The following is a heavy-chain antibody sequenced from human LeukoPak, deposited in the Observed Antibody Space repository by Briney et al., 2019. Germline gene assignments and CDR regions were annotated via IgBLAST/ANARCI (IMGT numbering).Heavy chain of an antibody. J-gene: IGHJ3*02. CDR2: VDYNGGT. D-gene: IGHD3-3*01. V-gene: IGHV4-39*01. Sequence: PSETLSLTCSVSGGSMSSSAYYWGWIRQPPGKGLEWIGSVDYNGGTYQNPSVSSRVTIKADTSRSQFSLKLSSVTAADTALYYCARQDFQSLFGAFDIWGQGTMVTVSS. CDR3: ARQDFQSLFGAFDI. CDR1: GGSMSSSAYY.